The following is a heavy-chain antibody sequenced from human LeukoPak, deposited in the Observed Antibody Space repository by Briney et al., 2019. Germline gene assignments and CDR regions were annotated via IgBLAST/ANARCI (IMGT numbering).Heavy chain of an antibody. V-gene: IGHV1-8*01. D-gene: IGHD6-13*01. CDR3: ARARIAAAGTTFDY. Sequence: GASMKVSCKASGYTFTSYDINWVRQATGQGLEWMGWMNPNSGNTGYAQKFQGRVTMTRNTSISTAYMELSSLRSEDTAVYYCARARIAAAGTTFDYWGQGTLVTVSS. CDR1: GYTFTSYD. J-gene: IGHJ4*02. CDR2: MNPNSGNT.